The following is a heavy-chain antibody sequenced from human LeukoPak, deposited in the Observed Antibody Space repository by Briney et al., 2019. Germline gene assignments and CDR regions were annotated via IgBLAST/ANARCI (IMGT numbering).Heavy chain of an antibody. CDR2: ISGNTGAT. CDR1: GFTFNNFV. D-gene: IGHD4-11*01. Sequence: GGSLRLSCAASGFTFNNFVMTWVRQAPGQGLDWVSAISGNTGATYYADSLNGRFTISRDNSKNTLYLQMNSLRAEDTAVYYCASPPRATTVTTRRWPFDYWGQGTLVTVSS. CDR3: ASPPRATTVTTRRWPFDY. J-gene: IGHJ4*02. V-gene: IGHV3-23*01.